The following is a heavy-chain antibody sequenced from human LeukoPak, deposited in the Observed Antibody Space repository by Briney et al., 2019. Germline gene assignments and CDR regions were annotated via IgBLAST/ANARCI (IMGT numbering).Heavy chain of an antibody. Sequence: GGSLRLSCAASGFTLSSYEMNWVRQAPGKGLEWVSYIHSSGSTIYYADSVKGRFTIPRDNATKSLYLQMNSLRDEDKAVYYCARDGYCSGGTCSHDVFDIWGQGTMVTVSP. CDR3: ARDGYCSGGTCSHDVFDI. CDR1: GFTLSSYE. V-gene: IGHV3-48*03. D-gene: IGHD2-15*01. J-gene: IGHJ3*02. CDR2: IHSSGSTI.